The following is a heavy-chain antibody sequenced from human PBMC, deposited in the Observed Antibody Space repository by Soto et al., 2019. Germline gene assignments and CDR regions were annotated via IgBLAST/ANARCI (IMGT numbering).Heavy chain of an antibody. V-gene: IGHV3-21*01. Sequence: GGSLRLSGAAYVFPFTSYTMNWVRQAPGKGLEWVSSISRFSTDIYYADSVRGRFTISRDNARNSVFLQMDSLRAEDTAVYYCARVGAWFGEFDYFDYWGQGTPVTVSS. CDR2: ISRFSTDI. CDR1: VFPFTSYT. D-gene: IGHD3-10*01. CDR3: ARVGAWFGEFDYFDY. J-gene: IGHJ4*02.